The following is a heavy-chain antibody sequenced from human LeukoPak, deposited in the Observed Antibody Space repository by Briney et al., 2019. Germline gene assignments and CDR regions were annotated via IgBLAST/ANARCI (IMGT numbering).Heavy chain of an antibody. Sequence: ASVKVSCKASGGTFSSYAISWVRQAPGQGLEWMGGIIPIFGTANYAQKFQSRVTITADESMSTAYMELSSLRSEDTAVYYCASSPLYGDYVDYYFDYWGQGTLVTVSS. CDR3: ASSPLYGDYVDYYFDY. D-gene: IGHD4-17*01. J-gene: IGHJ4*02. CDR1: GGTFSSYA. CDR2: IIPIFGTA. V-gene: IGHV1-69*13.